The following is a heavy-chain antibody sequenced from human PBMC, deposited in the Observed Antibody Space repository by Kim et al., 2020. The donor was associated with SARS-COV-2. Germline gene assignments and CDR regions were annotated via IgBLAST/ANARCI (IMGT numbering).Heavy chain of an antibody. CDR1: GFTVSSNY. Sequence: GGSLRLSCAASGFTVSSNYMNWVRQAPGKGLEWVSIIYSGGSTSYADSVKGRITISRDTSKNTPYLQMNSLGAAETAVYYCSRTICSGGTCYKGWFDPWGQGTLVTVSS. D-gene: IGHD2-15*01. CDR2: IYSGGST. CDR3: SRTICSGGTCYKGWFDP. V-gene: IGHV3-66*01. J-gene: IGHJ5*02.